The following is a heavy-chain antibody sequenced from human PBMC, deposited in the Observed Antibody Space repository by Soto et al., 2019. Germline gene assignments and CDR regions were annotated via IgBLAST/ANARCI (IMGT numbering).Heavy chain of an antibody. Sequence: GGSLRLSCAASGFIFSNYGMHWVRQAPGKGLEWVALIWHDGTNKYYEDSVKGRFTISRDNSKNTLYLQMNSLRAEDTAVYYCARVHRIRDLDYWGQGTLVTVSS. V-gene: IGHV3-33*01. CDR3: ARVHRIRDLDY. J-gene: IGHJ4*02. CDR2: IWHDGTNK. CDR1: GFIFSNYG.